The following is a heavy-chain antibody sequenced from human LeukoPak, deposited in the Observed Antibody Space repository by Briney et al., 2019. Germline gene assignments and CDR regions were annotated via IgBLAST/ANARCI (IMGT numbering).Heavy chain of an antibody. D-gene: IGHD4-17*01. CDR3: ARNADYGDYTWFDP. CDR1: GGSLSSYY. V-gene: IGHV4-59*08. CDR2: IYYSGSA. J-gene: IGHJ5*02. Sequence: SETLSLTCTVSGGSLSSYYWSWIRQPPGKGLEWIGYIYYSGSANYNPSLKSRVTISVDTSKNQFSLKLSSVTAADTAVYYCARNADYGDYTWFDPWGQGTLVTVSS.